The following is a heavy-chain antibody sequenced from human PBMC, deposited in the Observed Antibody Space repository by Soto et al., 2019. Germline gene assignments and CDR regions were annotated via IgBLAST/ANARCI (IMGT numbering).Heavy chain of an antibody. Sequence: KASETLSLTCAVYGGSFSGYYWSWIRQPPGKGLEWIGEINHSGSTNYNPSLKSRVTISVDTSKNQFSLKLSSVTAADTAVYYCARGRYYDFWSGFLNYYYYGMDVWGQGTTVTV. CDR3: ARGRYYDFWSGFLNYYYYGMDV. J-gene: IGHJ6*02. V-gene: IGHV4-34*01. CDR2: INHSGST. D-gene: IGHD3-3*01. CDR1: GGSFSGYY.